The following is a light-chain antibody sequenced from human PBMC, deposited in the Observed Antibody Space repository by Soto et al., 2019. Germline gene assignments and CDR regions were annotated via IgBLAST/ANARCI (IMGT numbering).Light chain of an antibody. V-gene: IGKV1-39*01. CDR2: AAS. Sequence: DIQMTQSPSSLSASVGDRFTITCRASQSISSYLNWYQQKPGKAPKLLIYAASSLQSGVPSRFSGSGSGTDFTLTISSLQPEDFATYYCQQSYSFGQGSRLEI. J-gene: IGKJ5*01. CDR1: QSISSY. CDR3: QQSYS.